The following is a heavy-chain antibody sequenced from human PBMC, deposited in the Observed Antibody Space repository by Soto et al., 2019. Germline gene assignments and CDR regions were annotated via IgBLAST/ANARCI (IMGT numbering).Heavy chain of an antibody. J-gene: IGHJ4*02. D-gene: IGHD2-21*01. Sequence: QVQLVQSGAEVKKPGASVKVSCKTSGYTFTTYGVSWVRQAPGLGLEWMGWISGYNGNTNSATKSQGRASMTTDKSTRTAYMELRSLRSDGTAVYSSASDERAYCGGDICEHCFDSGGQGTLVTVSS. CDR3: ASDERAYCGGDICEHCFDS. V-gene: IGHV1-18*01. CDR1: GYTFTTYG. CDR2: ISGYNGNT.